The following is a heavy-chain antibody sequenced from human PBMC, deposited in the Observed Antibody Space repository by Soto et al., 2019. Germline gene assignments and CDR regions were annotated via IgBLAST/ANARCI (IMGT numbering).Heavy chain of an antibody. D-gene: IGHD3-10*01. CDR3: ARSLWFGELLFS. CDR1: GYTFTSYA. Sequence: GASVKVSCKTSGYTFTSYAMHWVRQAPGQRLEWMGWINAGNGNTKYSQKFQGRVTITRDTSASTAYMELSSLRSEDTAVYYCARSLWFGELLFSWGQGTLVTVSS. CDR2: INAGNGNT. V-gene: IGHV1-3*01. J-gene: IGHJ5*02.